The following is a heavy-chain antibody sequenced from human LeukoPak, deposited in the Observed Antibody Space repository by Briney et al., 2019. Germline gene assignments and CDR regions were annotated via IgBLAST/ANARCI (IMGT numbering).Heavy chain of an antibody. CDR3: ARRDLYGDYVH. Sequence: SVKVSCKASGGTFSSDGVNWVRQAPGQGLEWMGRIIPIFGTTNYAQKFQGRVTISADKSTSSVYLELSSLRSEATAFYYCARRDLYGDYVHWGQGTLVTVSS. CDR1: GGTFSSDG. J-gene: IGHJ4*02. D-gene: IGHD4-17*01. CDR2: IIPIFGTT. V-gene: IGHV1-69*06.